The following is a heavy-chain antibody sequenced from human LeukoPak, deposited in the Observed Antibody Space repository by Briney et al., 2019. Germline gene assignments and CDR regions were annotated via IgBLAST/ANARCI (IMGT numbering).Heavy chain of an antibody. D-gene: IGHD6-6*01. CDR3: ARTYGSSSHFDY. V-gene: IGHV4-4*09. CDR2: TYTSGST. Sequence: SETLSLTCTVSGGSISSYYWSWIRQPPGKGLEWIGHTYTSGSTNYNPSLKSRVTISVDTSKNQFSLKVSSVTAADTAVYYCARTYGSSSHFDYWGQGTLVTVSS. J-gene: IGHJ4*02. CDR1: GGSISSYY.